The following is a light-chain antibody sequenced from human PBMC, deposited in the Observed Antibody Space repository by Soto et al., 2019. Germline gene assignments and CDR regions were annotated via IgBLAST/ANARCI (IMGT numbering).Light chain of an antibody. Sequence: EVVMTQSPATLSVSPGERATLSCRASQSVIDNLAWYQQKPGQAPRLLMYGASTRATGIPARFSGSRSGTEFTLTISSLQSEDFVVYYCQQYSNWPRTFGQGTKVELK. CDR2: GAS. V-gene: IGKV3-15*01. J-gene: IGKJ1*01. CDR3: QQYSNWPRT. CDR1: QSVIDN.